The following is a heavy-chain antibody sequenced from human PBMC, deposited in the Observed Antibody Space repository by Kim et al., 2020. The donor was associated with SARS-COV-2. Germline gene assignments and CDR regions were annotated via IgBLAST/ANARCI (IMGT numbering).Heavy chain of an antibody. J-gene: IGHJ4*02. V-gene: IGHV3-30*01. D-gene: IGHD3-10*01. Sequence: YYADSVKGRFTISRDNSKNTLYLQMNSLRAEDTAVYYCARDAYGSGSYSLWGQGTLVTVSS. CDR3: ARDAYGSGSYSL.